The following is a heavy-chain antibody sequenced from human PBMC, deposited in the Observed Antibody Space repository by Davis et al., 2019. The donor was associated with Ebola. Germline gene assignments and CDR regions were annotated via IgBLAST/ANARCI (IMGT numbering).Heavy chain of an antibody. D-gene: IGHD6-13*01. J-gene: IGHJ4*02. CDR2: INPNSGGT. Sequence: ASVKVSCKASGYTFTSYYMHWVRQAPGQGLEWMGWINPNSGGTNYAQMFQGRVTLTRDTSISTAYMELSRLGSDDTAVYYCAREGKAAAGFDNWGQGTLVTVSS. CDR1: GYTFTSYY. CDR3: AREGKAAAGFDN. V-gene: IGHV1-2*02.